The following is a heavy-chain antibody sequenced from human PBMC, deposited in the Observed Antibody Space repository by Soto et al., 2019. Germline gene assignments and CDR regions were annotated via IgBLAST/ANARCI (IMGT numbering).Heavy chain of an antibody. CDR2: INPKSGGT. CDR3: ARGDSTDCSNGVCSFFYNHDMDV. Sequence: QVQLVQSGAEVKKPGASVKVSCKASGYSFTDYNINWVRQAPGQGLEWLGRINPKSGGTSTAQKFQGWVTMTTDTSISTASMELTRLTSDDTAIYYCARGDSTDCSNGVCSFFYNHDMDVWGQGTTVTVSS. CDR1: GYSFTDYN. D-gene: IGHD2-8*01. J-gene: IGHJ6*02. V-gene: IGHV1-2*04.